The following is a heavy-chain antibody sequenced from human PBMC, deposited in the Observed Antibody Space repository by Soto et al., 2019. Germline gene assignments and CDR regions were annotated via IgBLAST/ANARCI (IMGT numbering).Heavy chain of an antibody. J-gene: IGHJ4*02. V-gene: IGHV3-30*18. CDR1: GVTFSSYG. CDR3: AKDGSSGWYGPHYYFHY. CDR2: ISYEGSNE. D-gene: IGHD6-19*01. Sequence: GGSLRLSCAGSGVTFSSYGRPWVRQAPGKGLEWGAGISYEGSNEYYADAVKGRFTISIDNSKNTLYLKMNSLRAEDKAVYYCAKDGSSGWYGPHYYFHYWGEGTPVTVS.